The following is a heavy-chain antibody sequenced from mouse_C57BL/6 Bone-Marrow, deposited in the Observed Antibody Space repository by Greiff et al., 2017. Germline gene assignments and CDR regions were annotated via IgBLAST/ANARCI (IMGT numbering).Heavy chain of an antibody. J-gene: IGHJ4*01. V-gene: IGHV1-4*01. Sequence: VQLQQSGAELARPGASVKMSCKASGYTFTSYTLHWVKQRPGQGLEWIGYINPSSGYTKYNQKFKDKATLTADKSSSTAYMQLSSLTSEDSAVYYCARWATVRGPKGYWGQGTSVTVSS. CDR1: GYTFTSYT. D-gene: IGHD1-1*01. CDR2: INPSSGYT. CDR3: ARWATVRGPKGY.